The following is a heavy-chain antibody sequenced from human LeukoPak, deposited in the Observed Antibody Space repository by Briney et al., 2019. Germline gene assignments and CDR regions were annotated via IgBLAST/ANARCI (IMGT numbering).Heavy chain of an antibody. CDR3: ARDRLYAFDI. V-gene: IGHV3-30-3*01. Sequence: GGSLRLSCAASGFTFSRYAMHWVRQAPGKGLEWVAVISYDGDNKFQADSVKGRFTISRDNAKNSLYLQMNSLRAEDTALYYCARDRLYAFDIWGQGTMVTVSS. J-gene: IGHJ3*02. CDR2: ISYDGDNK. CDR1: GFTFSRYA.